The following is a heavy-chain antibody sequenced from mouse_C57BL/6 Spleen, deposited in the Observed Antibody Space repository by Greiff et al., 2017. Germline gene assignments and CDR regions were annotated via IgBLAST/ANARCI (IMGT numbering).Heavy chain of an antibody. D-gene: IGHD2-3*01. CDR1: GYTFTEYT. CDR3: ARHDYDGYYLPFAY. V-gene: IGHV1-62-2*01. J-gene: IGHJ3*01. CDR2: FYPGSGSI. Sequence: QVQLQQSGAELVKPGASVKLSCKASGYTFTEYTIHWVKQSSGQGLEWIGWFYPGSGSIKYNENFKDKATLTADKSTSTVYMELSRLASEDSAVYFCARHDYDGYYLPFAYWGQGTLVTVSA.